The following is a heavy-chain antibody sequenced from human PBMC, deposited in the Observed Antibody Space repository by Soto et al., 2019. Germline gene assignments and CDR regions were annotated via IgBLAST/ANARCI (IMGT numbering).Heavy chain of an antibody. V-gene: IGHV1-18*01. Sequence: ASVKVSCKASGYTFTSNGCSWVRQAPGQGLEWMGWISGYNGNTNYAERLQGRVTMTTDTSTSTAYMELKSLRYDDTAVYYCAREGQLGYWGQGTPVTVSS. CDR1: GYTFTSNG. J-gene: IGHJ4*02. CDR3: AREGQLGY. D-gene: IGHD6-6*01. CDR2: ISGYNGNT.